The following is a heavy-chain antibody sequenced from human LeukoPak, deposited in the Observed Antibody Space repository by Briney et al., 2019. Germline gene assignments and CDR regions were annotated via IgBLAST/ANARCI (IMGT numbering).Heavy chain of an antibody. CDR1: GGSISSSSYY. CDR2: IYYSGST. V-gene: IGHV4-39*07. D-gene: IGHD6-13*01. Sequence: SETLSLTCTVSGGSISSSSYYWGWIRQPPGKGLEWIGSIYYSGSTYYNPSLKSRVTISVDTSKNQFSLKLSSVTAADTAGYYCARDRSIAAGWFDPWGQGTLVTVSS. CDR3: ARDRSIAAGWFDP. J-gene: IGHJ5*02.